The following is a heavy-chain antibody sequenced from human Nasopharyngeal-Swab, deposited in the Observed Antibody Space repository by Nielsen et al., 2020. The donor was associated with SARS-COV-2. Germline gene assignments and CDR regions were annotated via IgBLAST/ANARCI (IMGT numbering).Heavy chain of an antibody. CDR2: IGDTGDST. CDR1: GFTFNTYA. CDR3: AKDLQGYSGSYFN. J-gene: IGHJ4*02. V-gene: IGHV3-23*01. Sequence: GGSLRLSCAASGFTFNTYAMTWVRQAPGKGLVWVSAIGDTGDSTYYADSVKGRFTISRDNSKNTLYLQMNSLRAEDTAVYYCAKDLQGYSGSYFNWGQGTLVTVSS. D-gene: IGHD1-26*01.